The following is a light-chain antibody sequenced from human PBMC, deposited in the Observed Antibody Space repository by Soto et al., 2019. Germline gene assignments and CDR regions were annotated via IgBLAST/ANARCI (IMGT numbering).Light chain of an antibody. Sequence: DIQMTQSPSSLSASVGDRVTITCRASQSISSYLNWYQQKPGKAPNLLIYAASTLQSGVPSRFSGSGSGTEFTLTISSLQPEDFATYYCQQSFSTPRTFXQGTKVDIK. CDR2: AAS. CDR1: QSISSY. J-gene: IGKJ1*01. V-gene: IGKV1-39*01. CDR3: QQSFSTPRT.